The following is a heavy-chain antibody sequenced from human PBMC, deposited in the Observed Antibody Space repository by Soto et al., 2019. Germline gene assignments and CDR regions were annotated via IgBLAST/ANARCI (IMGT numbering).Heavy chain of an antibody. CDR2: INSDESSR. V-gene: IGHV3-74*01. CDR3: ARGIDFYFDL. Sequence: EVQLVESGGDLVQPGGSLSLSCVASGFTFSNYWMHWVRQAPGKGLEWVSRINSDESSRAYADSVKSRFISSRDNDKNSLSLEMNSLRAEDTAVYYCARGIDFYFDLWGRGTLVTVSS. CDR1: GFTFSNYW. J-gene: IGHJ2*01.